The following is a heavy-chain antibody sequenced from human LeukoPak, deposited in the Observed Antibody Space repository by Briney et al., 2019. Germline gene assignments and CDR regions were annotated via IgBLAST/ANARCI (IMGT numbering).Heavy chain of an antibody. D-gene: IGHD1-26*01. CDR2: IYHSGST. Sequence: SETLSLTCTVSGYSISSGYYWGWIRQPPGKGLEWIGSIYHSGSTYYNPSLKSRVTISVDTSKNQFSLKLSSVTAADTAVYYCASRNIVGATSRAFDIWGQGTMVTVSS. J-gene: IGHJ3*02. CDR3: ASRNIVGATSRAFDI. CDR1: GYSISSGYY. V-gene: IGHV4-38-2*02.